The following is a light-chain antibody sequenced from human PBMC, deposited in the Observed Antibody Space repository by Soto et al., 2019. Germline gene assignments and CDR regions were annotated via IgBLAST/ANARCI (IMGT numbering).Light chain of an antibody. CDR3: HHLNNYHPFT. CDR1: QDIKPY. Sequence: IQLTQSPSSLSASVGDRVSIIRRASQDIKPYLAWYQQKQGKAPKLLISGTFTLQSGVPSRFNGSGSGTDVTLPISRLQPEDFATYYCHHLNNYHPFTFGPGTKVHLE. CDR2: GTF. J-gene: IGKJ3*01. V-gene: IGKV1-9*01.